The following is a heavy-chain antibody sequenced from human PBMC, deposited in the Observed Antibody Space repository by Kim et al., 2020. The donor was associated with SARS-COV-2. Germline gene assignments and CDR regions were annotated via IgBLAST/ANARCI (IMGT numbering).Heavy chain of an antibody. CDR3: ARDLLYDFWSGYSDY. D-gene: IGHD3-3*01. Sequence: ASVKVSCKASGYTFTGYYMHWVRQAPGQGLEWMGWINPNSGGTNYAQKFQGRVTMTRDTSISTAYMELSRLRSDDTAVYYCARDLLYDFWSGYSDYWGQGTLVTFSS. J-gene: IGHJ4*02. CDR1: GYTFTGYY. V-gene: IGHV1-2*02. CDR2: INPNSGGT.